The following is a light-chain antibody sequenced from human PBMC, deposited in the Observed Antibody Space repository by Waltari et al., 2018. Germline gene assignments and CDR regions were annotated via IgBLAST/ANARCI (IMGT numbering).Light chain of an antibody. Sequence: DIQMTQSPSSLPASVGDRVTITCQASQDVRKNLNWFQQKPGKAPQVLIFDASNSQAAFPSRFSGSGSGTDFAFTISSLQPEDIGTYYCQQYATLPLTFGGGTRVEIK. CDR1: QDVRKN. CDR3: QQYATLPLT. CDR2: DAS. J-gene: IGKJ4*01. V-gene: IGKV1-33*01.